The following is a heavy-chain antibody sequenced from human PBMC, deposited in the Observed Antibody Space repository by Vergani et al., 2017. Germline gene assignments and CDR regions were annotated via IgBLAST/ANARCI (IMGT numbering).Heavy chain of an antibody. V-gene: IGHV4-61*02. CDR3: AREYDILTGYYDTDY. CDR1: GGSISSGSYY. CDR2: IYTSGST. J-gene: IGHJ4*02. Sequence: QVQLQESGPGLVKPSQTLSLTCTISGGSISSGSYYWSWIRQPAGKGLEWIGRIYTSGSTNYNPPLKSRVTISVDTSKNQFSLKLSSVTAADTAVYYCAREYDILTGYYDTDYWGQGTLVTVSS. D-gene: IGHD3-9*01.